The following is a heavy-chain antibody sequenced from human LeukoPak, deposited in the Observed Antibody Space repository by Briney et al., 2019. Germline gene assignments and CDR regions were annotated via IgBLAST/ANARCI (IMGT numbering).Heavy chain of an antibody. CDR1: GYTFTGYY. J-gene: IGHJ4*02. Sequence: VSVKVSCKASGYTFTGYYMHWVRQAPGQGLEWMGRINPNSGGTNYAQKFQGRVTMTRDTSISTAYMELSRLRSDDAAVYYCARITSRGWLQSPYFDYWGQGTLVTVSS. CDR2: INPNSGGT. CDR3: ARITSRGWLQSPYFDY. V-gene: IGHV1-2*06. D-gene: IGHD5-24*01.